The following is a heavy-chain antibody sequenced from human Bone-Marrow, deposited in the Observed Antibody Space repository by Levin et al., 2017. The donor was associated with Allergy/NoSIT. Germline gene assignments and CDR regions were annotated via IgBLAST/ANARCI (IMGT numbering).Heavy chain of an antibody. CDR3: ARNNDYVWGSYRRVSDAFDI. CDR2: MYYSGSA. Sequence: SSETLSLTCTVSGDSVSSCCYYWGRIRQSPGKGLEWIGSMYYSGSARYSPSLKSRVTISGDTSRNQISLKLSSVTAADTAVYYCARNNDYVWGSYRRVSDAFDIWGQGTMVTVSS. D-gene: IGHD3-16*02. V-gene: IGHV4-39*01. J-gene: IGHJ3*02. CDR1: GDSVSSCCYY.